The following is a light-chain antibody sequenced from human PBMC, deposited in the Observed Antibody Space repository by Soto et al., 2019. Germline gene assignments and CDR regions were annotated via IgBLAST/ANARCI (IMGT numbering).Light chain of an antibody. J-gene: IGLJ1*01. CDR3: GSYTSVSILYV. V-gene: IGLV2-14*01. CDR1: SSDVGGYNY. CDR2: EVS. Sequence: QSVLTQPASVSGSPGQSITISCTGTSSDVGGYNYVSWYQHHPGKAPKVMIYEVSNRPSGVSNRFSGSKSGNTASLTISGLQAEDEADYYCGSYTSVSILYVFGTGTKLTVL.